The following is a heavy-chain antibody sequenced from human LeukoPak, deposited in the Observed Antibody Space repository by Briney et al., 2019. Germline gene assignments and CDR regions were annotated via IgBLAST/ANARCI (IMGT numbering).Heavy chain of an antibody. J-gene: IGHJ4*02. CDR1: GYSENFYG. CDR2: INTNTGNP. V-gene: IGHV7-4-1*02. Sequence: ASVKVSCKTSGYSENFYGITWVRQVAGQGLEWMGWINTNTGNPTYAQGFTGRFVSSLDTSVNTAYLQISSLKSEDTAVYYCAREVAPGAFDYWGQGTLVTVSS. CDR3: AREVAPGAFDY. D-gene: IGHD4-17*01.